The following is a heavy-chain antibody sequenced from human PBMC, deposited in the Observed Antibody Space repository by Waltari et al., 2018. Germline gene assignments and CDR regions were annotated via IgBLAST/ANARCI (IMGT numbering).Heavy chain of an antibody. D-gene: IGHD3-22*01. Sequence: QVQLVQSGAEVKKPGASVKVSCKASGSTFHGYYMHLVRPAPGQGLEWMGWINPNSGGTNYAQKFQGRVTMTRDTSISTAYMELSRLRSDDTAVYYCARDLGSYDIRLGGDYWGQGTLVTVSS. V-gene: IGHV1-2*02. CDR3: ARDLGSYDIRLGGDY. J-gene: IGHJ4*02. CDR1: GSTFHGYY. CDR2: INPNSGGT.